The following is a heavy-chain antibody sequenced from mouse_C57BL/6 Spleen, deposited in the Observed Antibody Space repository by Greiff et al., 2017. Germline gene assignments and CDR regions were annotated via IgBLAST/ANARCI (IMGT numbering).Heavy chain of an antibody. D-gene: IGHD1-1*01. J-gene: IGHJ2*01. CDR2: ISNGGGST. Sequence: GQGVESGGGLVQPGGSLKLSCAASGFTFSDYYMYWVRQTPEKRLEWVAYISNGGGSTYYPDTVKGRFTISRDNAKNTLYLQMSRLKSEDTAMYYCARQGTTSYYFDYWGQGTTLTVSS. CDR1: GFTFSDYY. CDR3: ARQGTTSYYFDY. V-gene: IGHV5-12*01.